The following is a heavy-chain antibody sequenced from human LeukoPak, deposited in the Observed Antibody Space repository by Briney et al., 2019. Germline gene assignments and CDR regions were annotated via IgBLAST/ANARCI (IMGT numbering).Heavy chain of an antibody. J-gene: IGHJ5*02. CDR3: AREFLEQQPNRGFDP. CDR2: ISGNGGST. V-gene: IGHV3-21*01. Sequence: GGSLRLSCAASGFTFNSYAMTWVRQAPGKGLEWVSTISGNGGSTYYADSVKGRFTISRDNAKNSLYLQMNRLRAEDTAVYYCAREFLEQQPNRGFDPWGQGTLVTVSS. CDR1: GFTFNSYA. D-gene: IGHD6-13*01.